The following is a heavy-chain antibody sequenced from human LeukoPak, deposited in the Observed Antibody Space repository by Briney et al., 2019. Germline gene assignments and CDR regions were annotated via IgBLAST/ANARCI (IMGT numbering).Heavy chain of an antibody. CDR2: ISAYNGNT. V-gene: IGHV1-18*01. Sequence: ASVKVSCTASGGTFSSYAISWVRQAPGQGLEWMGWISAYNGNTNYAQKLQGRVTMTTDTSTSTAYMELRSLRSDDTAVYYCARLRVLGYCSSTSCYVFDPWGQGTLVTVSS. J-gene: IGHJ5*02. D-gene: IGHD2-2*01. CDR3: ARLRVLGYCSSTSCYVFDP. CDR1: GGTFSSYA.